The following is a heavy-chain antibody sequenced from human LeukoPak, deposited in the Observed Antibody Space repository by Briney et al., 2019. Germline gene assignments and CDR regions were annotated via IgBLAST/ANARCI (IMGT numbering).Heavy chain of an antibody. J-gene: IGHJ5*02. V-gene: IGHV1-18*01. CDR3: ARVVVVVVAARDNWFDP. Sequence: ASVKVSCKASGYTFTSYGISWVRQAPGQGLEWMGWISAYNGNTNYAQKLLGRVTMTTDTSTSTAYMELRSLRSDDTAVYYCARVVVVVVAARDNWFDPWGQGTLVTVSS. D-gene: IGHD2-15*01. CDR2: ISAYNGNT. CDR1: GYTFTSYG.